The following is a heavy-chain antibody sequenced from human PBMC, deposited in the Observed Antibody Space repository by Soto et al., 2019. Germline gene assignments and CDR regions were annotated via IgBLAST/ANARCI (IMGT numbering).Heavy chain of an antibody. CDR2: ISAYNGNT. CDR1: GYTFTSYG. D-gene: IGHD2-2*01. V-gene: IGHV1-18*01. CDR3: ARDKGDQLLPFVAFDI. Sequence: QVQLVQSVAEVKKPGASVKVSCKASGYTFTSYGISWVRQAPGQGLEWLGWISAYNGNTNYAQKLQGRVTMTTDTPTSTAYMELRGLRSDDTAVYYCARDKGDQLLPFVAFDIWGQGTMVTVSS. J-gene: IGHJ3*02.